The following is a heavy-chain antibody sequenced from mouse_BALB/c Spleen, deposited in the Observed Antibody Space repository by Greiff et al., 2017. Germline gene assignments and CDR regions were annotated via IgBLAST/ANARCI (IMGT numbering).Heavy chain of an antibody. CDR2: INPNNGGT. V-gene: IGHV1-18*01. J-gene: IGHJ2*01. CDR3: ARWGTSYFDY. CDR1: GYTFTDYN. Sequence: EVQLQQSGPELVKPGASVTIPCKASGYTFTDYNMDWVKQSHGKSLEWIGDINPNNGGTIYNQKFKGKATLTVDKSSNTAYMELRSLTSEDTAVYYCARWGTSYFDYWGQGTTLTVSS.